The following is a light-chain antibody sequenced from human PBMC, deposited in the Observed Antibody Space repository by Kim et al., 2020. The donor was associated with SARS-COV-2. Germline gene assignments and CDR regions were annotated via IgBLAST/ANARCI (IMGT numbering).Light chain of an antibody. Sequence: SLSPRERATLSCRASQSVGNSIALFQQKPGQAPRPLIFETTNRATGIPARFSGSGSGTAFTLTISSIEPEDFAVYYCQQRYNWPLTFGGGTKVEI. J-gene: IGKJ4*01. CDR1: QSVGNS. CDR3: QQRYNWPLT. CDR2: ETT. V-gene: IGKV3-11*01.